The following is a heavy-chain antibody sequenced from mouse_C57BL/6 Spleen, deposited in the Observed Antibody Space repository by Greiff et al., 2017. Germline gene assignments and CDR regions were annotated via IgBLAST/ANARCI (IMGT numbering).Heavy chain of an antibody. J-gene: IGHJ2*01. V-gene: IGHV1-69*01. Sequence: QVQLQQPGAELVMPGASVKLSCKASGYTFTSYWMHWVKQRPGQGLEWIGKIDPSDSYTNYNQKFKGKSTLTVDKSSSTAYMQLSSLTSEDSAVYYCAASVVETGYDYWGQGTTLTVSS. CDR1: GYTFTSYW. D-gene: IGHD1-1*01. CDR2: IDPSDSYT. CDR3: AASVVETGYDY.